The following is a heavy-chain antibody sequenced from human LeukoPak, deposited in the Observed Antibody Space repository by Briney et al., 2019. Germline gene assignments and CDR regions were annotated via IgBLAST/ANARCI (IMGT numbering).Heavy chain of an antibody. J-gene: IGHJ4*02. V-gene: IGHV3-30*02. CDR2: IPYDGSDK. D-gene: IGHD3-22*01. CDR1: GFPFSSYG. CDR3: AQAVVVIRGHYFDS. Sequence: GGSLRLSCAASGFPFSSYGMHWVRQAPGKGLEWVAFIPYDGSDKFYADSVKGRFTISRDNSKNTLYLQMNSLRPEDTAVYYCAQAVVVIRGHYFDSWGLGTLVTVSS.